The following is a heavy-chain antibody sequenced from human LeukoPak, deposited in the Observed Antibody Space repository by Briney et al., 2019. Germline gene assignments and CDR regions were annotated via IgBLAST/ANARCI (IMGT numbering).Heavy chain of an antibody. CDR2: IYYSGST. V-gene: IGHV4-59*01. J-gene: IGHJ4*02. D-gene: IGHD3-10*01. CDR1: GGSISSYY. Sequence: SETLSLTCTVSGGSISSYYWSWIRQPPGKGLEWIGYIYYSGSTNYNPSLKSRVTISVDTSKNQFSLKLSSVTAADTAVYYCARGNTMVRGINPRGVHAFDYWGQGTLVTVSS. CDR3: ARGNTMVRGINPRGVHAFDY.